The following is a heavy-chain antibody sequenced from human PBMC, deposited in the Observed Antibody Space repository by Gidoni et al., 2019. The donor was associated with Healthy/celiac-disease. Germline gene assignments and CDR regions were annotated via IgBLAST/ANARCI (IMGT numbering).Heavy chain of an antibody. V-gene: IGHV3-7*01. J-gene: IGHJ6*02. D-gene: IGHD4-4*01. CDR3: ARDLVDYSPLYYYYYGMDV. CDR1: GFTFSRYW. Sequence: EVQLVESGGGLVQPGGSLRLSCAASGFTFSRYWLSWVRQAPGKGLEWVANIKQDGSEKYYVDSVKGRFTISRDNAKNSLYLQMNSLRAEDTAVYYCARDLVDYSPLYYYYYGMDVWGQGTTVTVSS. CDR2: IKQDGSEK.